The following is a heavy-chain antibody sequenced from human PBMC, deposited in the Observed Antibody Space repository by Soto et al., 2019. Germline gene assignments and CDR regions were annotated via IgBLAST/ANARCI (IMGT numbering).Heavy chain of an antibody. CDR3: ARDSSRRGLIYYYYYYGMDV. J-gene: IGHJ6*02. CDR1: GFTFSSYA. D-gene: IGHD6-13*01. V-gene: IGHV3-30-3*01. CDR2: ISYDGSNK. Sequence: GGSLRLSCAASGFTFSSYAMHWVRQAPGKGLEWVAVISYDGSNKYYADSVKGRFTISRDNSKNTLYLQMNSLRAEDTAVYYCARDSSRRGLIYYYYYYGMDVWGQGTTVTVSS.